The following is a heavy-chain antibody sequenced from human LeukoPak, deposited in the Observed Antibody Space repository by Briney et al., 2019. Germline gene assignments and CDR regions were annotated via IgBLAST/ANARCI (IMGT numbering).Heavy chain of an antibody. V-gene: IGHV4-34*01. D-gene: IGHD2-2*01. CDR2: INHSGST. Sequence: SETLSLTCAVYGGSFSGYYWSWIRQPPGKGLEWIGEINHSGSTNYNPSLKSRVTISVDTSKNQFSLKLSSVTAADTAVYYCARLSTRYCSSTSCARSWFDPWGQGTLVTVSS. CDR1: GGSFSGYY. J-gene: IGHJ5*02. CDR3: ARLSTRYCSSTSCARSWFDP.